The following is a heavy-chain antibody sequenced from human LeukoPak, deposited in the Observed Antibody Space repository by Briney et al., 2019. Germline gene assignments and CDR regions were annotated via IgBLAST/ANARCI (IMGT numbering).Heavy chain of an antibody. CDR3: ARSFYPNYYYYMDV. J-gene: IGHJ6*03. V-gene: IGHV5-51*01. CDR2: IYPGDSDT. CDR1: GYSFTSYW. Sequence: GESLKISCKGSGYSFTSYWNGWGRQMPGKGLEWMGIIYPGDSDTRYSPSFQGQVTISADKSINTAYLQWSSLKASDTAIYYCARSFYPNYYYYMDVWGKGTTITVSS. D-gene: IGHD2/OR15-2a*01.